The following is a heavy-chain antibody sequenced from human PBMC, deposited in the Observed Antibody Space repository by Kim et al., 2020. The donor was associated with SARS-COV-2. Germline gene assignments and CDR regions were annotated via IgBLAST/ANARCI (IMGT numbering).Heavy chain of an antibody. D-gene: IGHD5-12*01. CDR3: AKLHIVATIQGDY. CDR1: GFTFSSYG. V-gene: IGHV3-30*18. Sequence: GGSLRLSCAASGFTFSSYGMHWVRQAPGKGLEWVAVISYDGSNKYYADSVKGRFTISRDNSKNTLYLQMNSLRAEDTAVYYCAKLHIVATIQGDYWGQGTLVTVSS. CDR2: ISYDGSNK. J-gene: IGHJ4*02.